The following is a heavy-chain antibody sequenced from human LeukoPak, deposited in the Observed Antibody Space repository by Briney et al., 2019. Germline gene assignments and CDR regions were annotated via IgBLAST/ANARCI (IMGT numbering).Heavy chain of an antibody. CDR3: ARDGGRSALDY. J-gene: IGHJ4*02. CDR1: GFTFSSYS. CDR2: ISSSSNFI. V-gene: IGHV3-21*05. D-gene: IGHD1-26*01. Sequence: GGSLRLSCAASGFTFSSYSMNWVRQAPGKGLEWVSYISSSSNFIYYADSVKGRFTISRDNAKNSLYLQINSLRAEDMAVYYCARDGGRSALDYWGQGTLVTVSS.